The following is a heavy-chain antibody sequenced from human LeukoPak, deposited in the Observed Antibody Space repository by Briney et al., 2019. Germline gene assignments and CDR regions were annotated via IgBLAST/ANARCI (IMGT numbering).Heavy chain of an antibody. CDR2: INHSGST. J-gene: IGHJ4*02. D-gene: IGHD4/OR15-4a*01. CDR1: GGSFSGYY. CDR3: AGPYGAMGY. V-gene: IGHV4-34*01. Sequence: SETLSLTCAVYGGSFSGYYWSWIRQPPGKGLEWIGEINHSGSTNYNPSLKSRVTISVDTSKNQFSLKLNSVTAADTAVYYCAGPYGAMGYWGQGTLVTVSS.